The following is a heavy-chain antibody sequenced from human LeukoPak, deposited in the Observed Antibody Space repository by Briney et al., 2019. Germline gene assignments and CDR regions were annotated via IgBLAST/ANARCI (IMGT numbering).Heavy chain of an antibody. J-gene: IGHJ4*02. CDR3: ARLRFGEL. V-gene: IGHV4-34*01. CDR1: GGSFSGYY. D-gene: IGHD3-10*01. Sequence: SETLSLTCAVYGGSFSGYYWSWIRQPPGKGLEWIGEINHSGSTNYNPSLKSRVTISVDTSKNQFSLKLSSVTAADTAVYYCARLRFGELWGQGTLVTVSS. CDR2: INHSGST.